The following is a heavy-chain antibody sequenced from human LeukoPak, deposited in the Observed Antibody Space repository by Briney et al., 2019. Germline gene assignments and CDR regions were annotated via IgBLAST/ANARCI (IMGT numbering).Heavy chain of an antibody. CDR2: ISYDGSNK. J-gene: IGHJ4*02. Sequence: GRSLRLSCAASGFTFSSYAMHWVRQAPGKGLEWVAVISYDGSNKYYADSVKGRFTISRDNSKNTLYLQMNSLRAEDTAVYYCARTIVVVPAAPLGYWGQGTLVTVSS. D-gene: IGHD2-2*01. CDR3: ARTIVVVPAAPLGY. CDR1: GFTFSSYA. V-gene: IGHV3-30*01.